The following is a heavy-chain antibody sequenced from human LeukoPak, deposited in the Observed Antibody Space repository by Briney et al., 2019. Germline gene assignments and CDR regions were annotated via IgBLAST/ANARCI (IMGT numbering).Heavy chain of an antibody. CDR3: ATGAAGEDAFDI. CDR1: GFTFSNAW. Sequence: GGSLRLSCAASGFTFSNAWMSWVRQAPGKGLEWVGRIKSKTDGGTTDYAAPVKGRFTISRDNSKNTLYLQMNSLRAEDTAVYYCATGAAGEDAFDIWGQGTMVTVSS. CDR2: IKSKTDGGTT. V-gene: IGHV3-15*01. D-gene: IGHD6-13*01. J-gene: IGHJ3*02.